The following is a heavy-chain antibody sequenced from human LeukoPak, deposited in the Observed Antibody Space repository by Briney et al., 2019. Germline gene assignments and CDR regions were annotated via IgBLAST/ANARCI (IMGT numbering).Heavy chain of an antibody. CDR2: INPSGGTT. CDR3: AREAVTIFGLVRTQTPKGPHRFDP. Sequence: ASVEVSCKASGYTFTNYYIHWVRQAPGQGLEWMGLINPSGGTTNCAQKFQGRVTMTRDMSTTTVYMHLSSLRSEDTAVYYCAREAVTIFGLVRTQTPKGPHRFDPWGQGTLVTVSS. V-gene: IGHV1-46*01. J-gene: IGHJ5*02. D-gene: IGHD3-3*01. CDR1: GYTFTNYY.